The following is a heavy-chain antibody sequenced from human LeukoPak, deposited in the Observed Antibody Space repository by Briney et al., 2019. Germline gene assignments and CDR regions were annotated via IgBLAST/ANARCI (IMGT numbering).Heavy chain of an antibody. V-gene: IGHV4-61*01. CDR1: GGSVSSGSYY. CDR3: ARVGSGNYAFDI. D-gene: IGHD3-10*01. CDR2: IYYSGST. J-gene: IGHJ3*02. Sequence: KSSETLSLTCTVSGGSVSSGSYYWSWIRQPPGKGLEWIGYIYYSGSTNYNPSLKSRVTISVDTSKNQFSLKLSSVTAADTAVYYCARVGSGNYAFDIWGQGTMVTVSS.